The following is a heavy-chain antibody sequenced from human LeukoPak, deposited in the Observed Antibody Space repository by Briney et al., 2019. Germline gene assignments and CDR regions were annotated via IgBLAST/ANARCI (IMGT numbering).Heavy chain of an antibody. V-gene: IGHV4-59*01. D-gene: IGHD3-22*01. Sequence: SETLSLTCTVSGGSISSYYWSWIRQPPGKGLEWIGYIYYSGSTNYNPSLKSRVTISVDTSKNQFSLKLSSMTAADTAVYYCARGTYYYDSSGYYGAFDIWGQGTMVTVSS. CDR3: ARGTYYYDSSGYYGAFDI. CDR1: GGSISSYY. J-gene: IGHJ3*02. CDR2: IYYSGST.